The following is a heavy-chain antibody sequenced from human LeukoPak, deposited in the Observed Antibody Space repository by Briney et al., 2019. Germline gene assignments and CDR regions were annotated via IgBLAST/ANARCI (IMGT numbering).Heavy chain of an antibody. J-gene: IGHJ5*02. Sequence: SETLSLTCTVSGGSISSSSYYWGWIRQPPGKGLEWIGSIYYSGSTYYIPSLKSRVTISVDTSKNQFSLKLSSVTAADTAVYYCARSYGYSSSWYGSDWFDPWGQGTLVTVSS. V-gene: IGHV4-39*07. D-gene: IGHD6-13*01. CDR3: ARSYGYSSSWYGSDWFDP. CDR2: IYYSGST. CDR1: GGSISSSSYY.